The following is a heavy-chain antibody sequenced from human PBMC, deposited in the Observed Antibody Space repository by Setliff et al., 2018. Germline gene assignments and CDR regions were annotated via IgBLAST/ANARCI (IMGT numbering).Heavy chain of an antibody. CDR2: ISSISNYI. CDR1: GLPFSNSN. Sequence: PGGSLRLSCVASGLPFSNSNMNWVRQAPGEGLEWVSSISSISNYIYYADSVQGRFTISRDNAKNSLYLRMNSLRAEDTAVYYCARAADSYGPPRSYMDVWGKGTTVTVSS. D-gene: IGHD5-18*01. J-gene: IGHJ6*03. CDR3: ARAADSYGPPRSYMDV. V-gene: IGHV3-21*01.